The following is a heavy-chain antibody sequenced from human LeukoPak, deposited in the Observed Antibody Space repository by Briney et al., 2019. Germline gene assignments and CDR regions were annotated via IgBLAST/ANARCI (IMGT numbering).Heavy chain of an antibody. CDR3: ARAQLGYSSGWFDY. D-gene: IGHD6-19*01. V-gene: IGHV3-53*01. Sequence: GSLRLSCAASGFTVSSNYMSWVRQAPGKGLEWVSVIYSGGSTYYADSVKGRFTISRDNSKNTLYLQMNSLRAEDTAVYYCARAQLGYSSGWFDYWGQGTLVTVSS. J-gene: IGHJ4*02. CDR2: IYSGGST. CDR1: GFTVSSNY.